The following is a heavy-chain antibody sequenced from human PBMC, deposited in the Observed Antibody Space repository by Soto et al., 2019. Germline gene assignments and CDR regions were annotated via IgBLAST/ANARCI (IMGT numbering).Heavy chain of an antibody. J-gene: IGHJ4*02. CDR3: AIRTYSTGWYYLDL. CDR1: GFTLSSYG. V-gene: IGHV3-23*01. Sequence: GGSLGLSCTGSGFTLSSYGMSWVRQAPGKGLEWVSGISGGGPPTYYADSVRGRFTISRDNSKNTLYLQMNSLRAEDTAVYYCAIRTYSTGWYYLDLWGRGTLVTVSS. CDR2: ISGGGPPT. D-gene: IGHD6-25*01.